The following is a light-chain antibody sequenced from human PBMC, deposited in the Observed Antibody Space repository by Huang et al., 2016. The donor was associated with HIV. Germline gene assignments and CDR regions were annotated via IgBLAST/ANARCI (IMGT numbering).Light chain of an antibody. V-gene: IGKV1-5*03. J-gene: IGKJ2*01. CDR2: RAS. Sequence: DIQMTQSPSTLSASVGDRVTITCRASQSISNWLAWYQQKPEKAPKLLIYRASNLKSGVPSRFSGSGSGTEFTLTISSLQPDDFATYYCQQFDSNPYTCGQGTKLEIK. CDR1: QSISNW. CDR3: QQFDSNPYT.